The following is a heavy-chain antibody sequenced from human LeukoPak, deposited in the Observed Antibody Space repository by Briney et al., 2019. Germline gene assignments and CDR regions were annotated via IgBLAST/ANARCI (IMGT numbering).Heavy chain of an antibody. D-gene: IGHD1-1*01. CDR1: GGSISSSSYY. Sequence: KPSETLSLTCTVSGGSISSSSYYWGWIRQPPGKGLEWIGSIFYSGSTYYIPSLKSRVTISVDTSKNQFSLKLSSVTAADTAVYYCARATWGEKLEPPGAFDIWGQGTMVTVSS. V-gene: IGHV4-39*07. CDR3: ARATWGEKLEPPGAFDI. J-gene: IGHJ3*02. CDR2: IFYSGST.